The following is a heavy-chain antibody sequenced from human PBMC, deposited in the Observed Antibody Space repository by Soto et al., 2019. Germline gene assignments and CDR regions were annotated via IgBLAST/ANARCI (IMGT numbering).Heavy chain of an antibody. D-gene: IGHD2-2*01. CDR2: INPSGGST. CDR1: GYTFTSYY. J-gene: IGHJ6*02. V-gene: IGHV1-46*01. Sequence: VASVKVSCKASGYTFTSYYMHWVRQAPGQGLEWMGIINPSGGSTSYAQEFQGRVTMTRDTSTSTVYMGLSSLRSEDTAVYYCARDRPVVPAATSQHYYYYGMDVWGQGTTVTVSS. CDR3: ARDRPVVPAATSQHYYYYGMDV.